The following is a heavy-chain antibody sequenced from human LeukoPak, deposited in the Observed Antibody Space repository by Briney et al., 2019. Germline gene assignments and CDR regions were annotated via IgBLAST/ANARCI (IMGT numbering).Heavy chain of an antibody. V-gene: IGHV3-21*01. D-gene: IGHD2-21*02. CDR2: ISSGGRYI. CDR1: GFTFSSHS. Sequence: GGSLRLSCAAYGFTFSSHSMNWVRQAPGKGLEWVSSISSGGRYINYADSVRGRFTISRDNAKNSLYLQMNSLRAEDTAVYYCARGPYCGGDCYQYYFDYWGQGTLVIVSS. CDR3: ARGPYCGGDCYQYYFDY. J-gene: IGHJ4*02.